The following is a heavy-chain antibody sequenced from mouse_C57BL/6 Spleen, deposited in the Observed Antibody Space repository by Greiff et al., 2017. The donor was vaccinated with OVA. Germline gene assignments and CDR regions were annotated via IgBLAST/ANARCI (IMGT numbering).Heavy chain of an antibody. Sequence: EVKLVESGEGLVKPGGSLKLSCAASGFTFSSYAMSWVRQTPEKRLEWVAYISSGGDYIYYADTVKGRFTISRDNARNTLYLQMSSLKSEDTAMYYSARAEDYSGISPWFAYSGPRTLFTLSA. CDR2: ISSGGDYI. CDR3: ARAEDYSGISPWFAY. J-gene: IGHJ3*01. V-gene: IGHV5S21*01. CDR1: GFTFSSYA. D-gene: IGHD1-1*01.